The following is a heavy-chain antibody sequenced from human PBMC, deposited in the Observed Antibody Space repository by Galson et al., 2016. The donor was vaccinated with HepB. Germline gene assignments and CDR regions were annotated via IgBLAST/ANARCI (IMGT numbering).Heavy chain of an antibody. CDR1: GFTVSSNY. CDR3: ARGGGGSYLDY. CDR2: IYSGGNT. D-gene: IGHD2-15*01. J-gene: IGHJ4*02. Sequence: SLRLSCAASGFTVSSNYMSWVRQAPGKGLEWVSVIYSGGNTYYADAVKGRFTPSRDNTKNALSLQMNSLRAEDTAVFYCARGGGGSYLDYWGQGTLVTVSS. V-gene: IGHV3-53*01.